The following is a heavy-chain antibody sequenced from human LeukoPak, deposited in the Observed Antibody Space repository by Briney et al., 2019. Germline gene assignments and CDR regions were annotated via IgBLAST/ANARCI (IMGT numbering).Heavy chain of an antibody. J-gene: IGHJ6*02. D-gene: IGHD6-19*01. Sequence: ASVKVSCKASGCTFTRYSMSWVRQAPGQGPEWMGMINPSLDTPNYAQKFQGRVTMTRDTSTSTAYMELSSLRSEDPAVYYCASCHTGNSDSGSDTAMDVCGRG. CDR1: GCTFTRYS. CDR2: INPSLDTP. V-gene: IGHV1-46*01. CDR3: ASCHTGNSDSGSDTAMDV.